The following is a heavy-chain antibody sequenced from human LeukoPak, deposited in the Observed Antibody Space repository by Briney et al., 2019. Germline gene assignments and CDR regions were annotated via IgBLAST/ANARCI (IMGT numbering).Heavy chain of an antibody. CDR3: AKSPQQFDPYYFDY. V-gene: IGHV3-23*01. CDR2: ISGSGNT. CDR1: GFAFSYYA. Sequence: GRSLRLSCAASGFAFSYYAMSWVRQAPGKGLEWVSGISGSGNTHYTDSVKGRFTISRDNSKSTLDLQMNSLRVEDTALYYCAKSPQQFDPYYFDYWGQGTLVTVSS. D-gene: IGHD6-13*01. J-gene: IGHJ4*02.